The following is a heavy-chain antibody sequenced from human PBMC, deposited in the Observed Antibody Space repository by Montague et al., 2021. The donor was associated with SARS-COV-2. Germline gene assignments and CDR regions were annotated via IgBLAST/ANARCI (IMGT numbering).Heavy chain of an antibody. CDR2: ISRSGDST. CDR1: GFTFDDYG. V-gene: IGHV3-20*01. CDR3: SRGGGMIRGVVDF. J-gene: IGHJ4*02. D-gene: IGHD3-10*01. Sequence: SLRLSCAVSGFTFDDYGMSWVRQAPGKGLEWVSGISRSGDSTAYGDSVKGRFTISRDNAKNSLYLQMNSLRVEDTAFYHCSRGGGMIRGVVDFWSQGILVSVSS.